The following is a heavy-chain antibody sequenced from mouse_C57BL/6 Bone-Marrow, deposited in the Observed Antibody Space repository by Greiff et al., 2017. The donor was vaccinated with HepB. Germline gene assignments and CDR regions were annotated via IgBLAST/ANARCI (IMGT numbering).Heavy chain of an antibody. V-gene: IGHV3-6*01. CDR1: GYSITSGYY. D-gene: IGHD1-1*01. Sequence: ESGPGLVKPSQSLSLTCSVTGYSITSGYYWNWIRQFPGNKLEWMGYISYDGSNNYNPSLKNRISITRDTSENQFFLKLNSVTTEDTATYYCARGGVYYYGSSSDFDVWGTGTTVTVSS. CDR3: ARGGVYYYGSSSDFDV. CDR2: ISYDGSN. J-gene: IGHJ1*03.